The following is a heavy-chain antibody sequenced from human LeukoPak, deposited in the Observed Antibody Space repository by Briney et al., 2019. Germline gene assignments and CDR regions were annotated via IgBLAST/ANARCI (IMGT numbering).Heavy chain of an antibody. CDR3: ARDGITMVRGVIYYYYGMDV. J-gene: IGHJ6*02. Sequence: GGSLRLSCAASGFTFSSYSMNWVRQAPGKGLEWVSSISSSSSYIYYADSVKGRFTISRDNAKNSLYLQMNSLRAEDTAVYYCARDGITMVRGVIYYYYGMDVWGQGTTVTVSS. V-gene: IGHV3-21*01. D-gene: IGHD3-10*01. CDR1: GFTFSSYS. CDR2: ISSSSSYI.